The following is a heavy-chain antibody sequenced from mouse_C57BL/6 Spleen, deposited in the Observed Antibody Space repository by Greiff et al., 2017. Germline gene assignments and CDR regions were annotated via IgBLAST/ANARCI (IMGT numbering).Heavy chain of an antibody. CDR3: ARRGYIAPVVAPTY. D-gene: IGHD1-1*01. CDR2: IYPGSGST. CDR1: GYTFTSYW. Sequence: QVQLQQPGAELVKPGASVKMSCTASGYTFTSYWITWVKQRPGQGLEWIGDIYPGSGSTNYNEKFKSKATLTVDTSSSTAYMQLSSLTSEDAAVYYCARRGYIAPVVAPTYWGQGTLVTVSA. J-gene: IGHJ3*01. V-gene: IGHV1-55*01.